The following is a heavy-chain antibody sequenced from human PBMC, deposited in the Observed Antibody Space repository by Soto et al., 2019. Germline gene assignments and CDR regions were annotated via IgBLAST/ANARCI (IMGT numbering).Heavy chain of an antibody. CDR2: INPSGGST. J-gene: IGHJ6*02. D-gene: IGHD3-10*01. Sequence: QVQLVQSGAEVKKPGASVKVSCKASGYTFTSYYMHWVRQAPGQGLESMGIINPSGGSTSYAQKFQGRVTMTRDTSTSTVYMELSSLRSEDTAVYYCGSGSAYASGSPLSPIYYYGMDVWGQGTTVTVSS. V-gene: IGHV1-46*03. CDR1: GYTFTSYY. CDR3: GSGSAYASGSPLSPIYYYGMDV.